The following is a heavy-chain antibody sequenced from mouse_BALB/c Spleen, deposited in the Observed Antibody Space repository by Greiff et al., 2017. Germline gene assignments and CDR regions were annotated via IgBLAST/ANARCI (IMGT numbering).Heavy chain of an antibody. D-gene: IGHD2-4*01. V-gene: IGHV1-18*01. CDR1: GYTFTEYT. J-gene: IGHJ4*01. Sequence: EVQLQQSGPELVKPGASVKISCKTSGYTFTEYTMHWVKQSHGKSLEWIGGINPNNGGTSYNQKFKGKATLTVDKSSSTAYMELRSLTSEDSAVYYCARGRGIYYDYGDHAMDYWGQGTSVTVSS. CDR2: INPNNGGT. CDR3: ARGRGIYYDYGDHAMDY.